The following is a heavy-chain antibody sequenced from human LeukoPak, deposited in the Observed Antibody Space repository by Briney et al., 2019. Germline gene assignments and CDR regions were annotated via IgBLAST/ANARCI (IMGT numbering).Heavy chain of an antibody. V-gene: IGHV4-34*10. J-gene: IGHJ4*02. CDR1: GGSFSGYY. CDR2: IYHSGST. Sequence: SETLSLTCAVYGGSFSGYYWSWIRQPPGKGLGWIGEIYHSGSTNYNPSLRSRITMSLDTSENQLSLKLYSVTAADTAIYYCARYQTGTMFAVWGQGTLVTISS. D-gene: IGHD1/OR15-1a*01. CDR3: ARYQTGTMFAV.